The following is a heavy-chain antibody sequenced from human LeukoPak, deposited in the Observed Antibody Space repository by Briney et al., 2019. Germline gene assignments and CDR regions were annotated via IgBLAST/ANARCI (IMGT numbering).Heavy chain of an antibody. CDR3: ARDGGLKTGTRGGLDP. CDR1: GGTFSSYA. CDR2: IIPIFGTA. D-gene: IGHD1-1*01. V-gene: IGHV1-69*05. J-gene: IGHJ5*02. Sequence: SVKVSCKASGGTFSSYAISWVRQAPGQGLEWVGGIIPIFGTANYAQKFQGRVTITTDESTSTAYMELSSLRSEDTAVYYCARDGGLKTGTRGGLDPWGQGTLVTVSS.